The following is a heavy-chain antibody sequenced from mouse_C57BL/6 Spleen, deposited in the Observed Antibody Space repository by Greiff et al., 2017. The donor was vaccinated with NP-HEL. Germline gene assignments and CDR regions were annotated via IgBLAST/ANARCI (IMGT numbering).Heavy chain of an antibody. CDR3: ARLDWYFDV. Sequence: QVQLQQSGPELVKPGASVKISCKASGYAFSSSWMNWVKQRPGKGLAWIGRIYPGAGDTNYNGKFKGKATLTADKSSSTAYMQLSSLTSEDSAVYFCARLDWYFDVWGTGTTVTVSS. CDR1: GYAFSSSW. J-gene: IGHJ1*03. CDR2: IYPGAGDT. V-gene: IGHV1-82*01.